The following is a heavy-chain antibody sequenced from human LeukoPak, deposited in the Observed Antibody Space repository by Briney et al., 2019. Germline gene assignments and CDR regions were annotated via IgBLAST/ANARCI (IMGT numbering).Heavy chain of an antibody. V-gene: IGHV4-34*01. Sequence: PSETLSLTCAVYGGSFSGYYWSWIRQPPGKGLEWIGEINHSGSTNYNPSLKSRVTISVDTSKNQFSLKLSSVTAADTAVYYCARGVAVAGNFAFDIWGQGTMVTVSS. J-gene: IGHJ3*02. CDR1: GGSFSGYY. CDR3: ARGVAVAGNFAFDI. CDR2: INHSGST. D-gene: IGHD6-19*01.